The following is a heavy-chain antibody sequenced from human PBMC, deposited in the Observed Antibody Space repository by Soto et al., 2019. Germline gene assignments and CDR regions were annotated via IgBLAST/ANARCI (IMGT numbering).Heavy chain of an antibody. CDR2: ISSSSSYK. D-gene: IGHD5-12*01. Sequence: PAGSLTLSCAASGCTFSSYSMNWVRQPPGKGLEWVGSISSSSSYKYNTYSVKSRFTISRENDKNPLYLQMNGLGAEDSAGSYCVRDTGVEMATDYFDYWGQGTLVTVSS. V-gene: IGHV3-21*01. J-gene: IGHJ4*02. CDR3: VRDTGVEMATDYFDY. CDR1: GCTFSSYS.